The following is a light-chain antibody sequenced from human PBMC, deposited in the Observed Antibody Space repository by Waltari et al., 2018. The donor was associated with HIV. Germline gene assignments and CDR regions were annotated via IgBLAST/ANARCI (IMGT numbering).Light chain of an antibody. CDR2: EVS. CDR3: SSFTGTTALV. CDR1: SSDFGGYKY. J-gene: IGLJ3*02. V-gene: IGLV2-14*01. Sequence: QSALTQPASVSGSPGQSITISCTGTSSDFGGYKYFSWFQQHPDKAPKPIIYEVSNRPSEISNRFSGSKSGNTASLTSSELQAEDEADYYCSSFTGTTALVFGGGTKLTVL.